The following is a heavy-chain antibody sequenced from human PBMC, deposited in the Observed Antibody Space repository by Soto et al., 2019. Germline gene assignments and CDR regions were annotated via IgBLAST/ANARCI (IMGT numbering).Heavy chain of an antibody. Sequence: PSETLSLTCAVYGGSFSGYYWSWIRQPPGKGLEWIGEINHSGSTNYNPSLKSRVTISVDTSKNQFSLKLSSVTAADTAVYYCARGPRGRFDYWGQGTLVTVSS. D-gene: IGHD3-10*01. J-gene: IGHJ4*02. CDR2: INHSGST. CDR1: GGSFSGYY. CDR3: ARGPRGRFDY. V-gene: IGHV4-34*01.